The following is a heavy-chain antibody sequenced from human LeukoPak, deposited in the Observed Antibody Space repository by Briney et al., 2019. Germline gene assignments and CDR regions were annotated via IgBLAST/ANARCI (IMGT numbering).Heavy chain of an antibody. CDR2: IYHSGST. CDR3: ARNNVVFPDY. Sequence: TLSLTCAVSGGSISSGGYSWRWIRQPPGKGLEWIGYIYHSGSTYYNPSLKSRVTISVDRSKNQFSLKLSSVTAADTAVYYCARNNVVFPDYWGQGTLVTVSS. CDR1: GGSISSGGYS. D-gene: IGHD2-21*01. J-gene: IGHJ4*02. V-gene: IGHV4-30-2*01.